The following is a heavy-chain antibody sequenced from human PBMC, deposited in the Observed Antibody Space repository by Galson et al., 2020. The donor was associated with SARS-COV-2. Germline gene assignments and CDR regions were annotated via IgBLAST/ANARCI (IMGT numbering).Heavy chain of an antibody. D-gene: IGHD5-12*01. CDR2: ISYDGSNK. CDR3: ARLYGGYVSHFDY. Sequence: GESLKISCAASGFTFSSYAMNWVRQAPGKGLEWVAIISYDGSNKYYADSVKGRFTISRDNSKNTLYLQMNSLRAEDTAVYYCARLYGGYVSHFDYWGQGTLVIVSS. V-gene: IGHV3-30*01. CDR1: GFTFSSYA. J-gene: IGHJ4*02.